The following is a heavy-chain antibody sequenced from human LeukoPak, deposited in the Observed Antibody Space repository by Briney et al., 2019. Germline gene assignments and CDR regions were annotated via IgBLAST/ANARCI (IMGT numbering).Heavy chain of an antibody. CDR1: GFTFSSYA. CDR3: ASPMVRGVTEKWFDP. CDR2: ISYDGSNK. V-gene: IGHV3-30*04. D-gene: IGHD3-10*01. J-gene: IGHJ5*02. Sequence: GGSLRLSCAASGFTFSSYAMHWVRQAPGKGLEWVAVISYDGSNKYYADSVKGRFTISRDNSKNTLYLQMNSLRAEDTAVYYCASPMVRGVTEKWFDPWGQGTLVTVSS.